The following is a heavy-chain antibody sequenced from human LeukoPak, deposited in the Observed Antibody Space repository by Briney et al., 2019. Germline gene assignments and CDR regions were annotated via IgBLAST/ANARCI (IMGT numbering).Heavy chain of an antibody. Sequence: PGGSLRLSCAASGFTFSSYSMNWVRQAPGKGLEWVSYISSSSSTIYYADSVKGRFTISRDNAKNSLYLQMNSLRAEDTAVYYCARTYYDFWSGYYPWGQGTLVTVSS. D-gene: IGHD3-3*01. CDR1: GFTFSSYS. V-gene: IGHV3-48*01. CDR3: ARTYYDFWSGYYP. CDR2: ISSSSSTI. J-gene: IGHJ5*02.